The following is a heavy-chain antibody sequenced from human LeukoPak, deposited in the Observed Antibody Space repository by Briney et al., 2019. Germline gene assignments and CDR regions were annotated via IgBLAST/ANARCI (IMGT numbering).Heavy chain of an antibody. CDR3: ARKVLYGDYIDY. Sequence: ASVKVSCKASGYTFTSYGTSWVRQAPGQGPEWMGWISAYNGNTNYAQKLQGRVTMTTDTSTSTAYMELRSLRSDDTAVYYCARKVLYGDYIDYWGQGTLVTVSS. D-gene: IGHD4-17*01. V-gene: IGHV1-18*01. J-gene: IGHJ4*02. CDR1: GYTFTSYG. CDR2: ISAYNGNT.